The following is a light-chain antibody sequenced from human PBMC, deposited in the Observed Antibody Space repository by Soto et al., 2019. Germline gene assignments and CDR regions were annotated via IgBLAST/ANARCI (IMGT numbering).Light chain of an antibody. CDR3: QQYNSYSYT. CDR2: KAS. CDR1: QSISSW. Sequence: DIQMTQSPSTLSASVGDRVTITCRASQSISSWLAWYQQKPGKAPKLLIYKASSLQSGVPSRFSGSASGTEFPLTISSLQPDDFATYYCQQYNSYSYTFGQGTKLEIK. V-gene: IGKV1-5*03. J-gene: IGKJ2*01.